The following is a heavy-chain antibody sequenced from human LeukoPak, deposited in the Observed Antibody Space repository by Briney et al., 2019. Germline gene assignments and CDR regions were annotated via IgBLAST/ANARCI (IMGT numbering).Heavy chain of an antibody. CDR1: GFSFSTYA. V-gene: IGHV3-23*01. CDR3: AKEQSSGYYGAFDY. CDR2: VNGNGGST. J-gene: IGHJ4*02. D-gene: IGHD3-22*01. Sequence: GGSLRLSCAASGFSFSTYAMSWVRQAPGKGLEWVSGVNGNGGSTSYADSVKGRFTIFRDNSKNTVYLQMNSLRVEDTAVYYCAKEQSSGYYGAFDYWGQGSLVTVSS.